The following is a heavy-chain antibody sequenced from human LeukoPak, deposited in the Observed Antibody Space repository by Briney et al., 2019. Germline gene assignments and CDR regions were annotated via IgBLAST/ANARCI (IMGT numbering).Heavy chain of an antibody. CDR1: GFTFSNYA. V-gene: IGHV3-23*01. J-gene: IGHJ4*02. D-gene: IGHD1-26*01. Sequence: SGGSLRLSCEASGFTFSNYAMSWVRQAPGKGLEWVSSISGSSDNTNYADSVKGRFTISRDNSKNTLVLQMNSLRPEDTAVYYCARETEGLSNWGQGTLVTVSS. CDR3: ARETEGLSN. CDR2: ISGSSDNT.